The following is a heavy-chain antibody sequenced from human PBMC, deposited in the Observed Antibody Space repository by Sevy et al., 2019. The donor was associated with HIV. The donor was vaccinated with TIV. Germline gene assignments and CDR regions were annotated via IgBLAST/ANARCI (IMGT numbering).Heavy chain of an antibody. CDR1: GFTFSSYA. D-gene: IGHD3-22*01. CDR2: ISGSGGYT. Sequence: GGSLRLSCAASGFTFSSYAMTWVRQAPGKGLEWVSAISGSGGYTYYADSVKGRFPISRDNSKKTLDLQMHSLRAEDTAVYYCAKEGYESSGYYHWGQGTLVTVSS. J-gene: IGHJ5*02. CDR3: AKEGYESSGYYH. V-gene: IGHV3-23*01.